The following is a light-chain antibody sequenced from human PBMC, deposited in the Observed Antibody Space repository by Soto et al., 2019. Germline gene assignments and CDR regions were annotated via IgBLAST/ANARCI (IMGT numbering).Light chain of an antibody. Sequence: QSFLTQPPSVSGAPVQRVTISCTGSSSNICAFYDFQWYHHLPGKAHKLLIPSNRNRLSGVPDRFSGSKPGTPASLAITGLLPEAEADYYCQYDDSSLSXAYVFGTGTKVX. CDR2: SNR. CDR3: QYDDSSLSXAYV. J-gene: IGLJ1*01. CDR1: SSNICAFYD. V-gene: IGLV1-40*01.